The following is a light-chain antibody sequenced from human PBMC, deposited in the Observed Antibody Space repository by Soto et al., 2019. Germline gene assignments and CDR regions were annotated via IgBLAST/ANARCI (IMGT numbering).Light chain of an antibody. CDR3: QQYKDWPTT. J-gene: IGKJ1*01. Sequence: EIVMTQSPATLSVSPGERATLSCRASQSVSSTVGLYQQKPGQAPRLLIYGASTRAFAIPARFSGSGSGTEFTLTISSLQSEDFAVYYCQQYKDWPTTFGQGTKVDIK. CDR2: GAS. V-gene: IGKV3-15*01. CDR1: QSVSST.